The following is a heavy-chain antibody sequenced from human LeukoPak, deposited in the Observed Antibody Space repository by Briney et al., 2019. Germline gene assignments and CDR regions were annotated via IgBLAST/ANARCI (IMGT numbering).Heavy chain of an antibody. Sequence: SETLSLTCNVSGGSISNSDYYWAWIRRPPGKGLEWIGSVYYREDIYYTPSLKSRVTISLDTSKNQFSLKLTSVTAADTALYFCARAAQEGQNWFDPWGQGILVTVSS. CDR1: GGSISNSDYY. CDR2: VYYREDI. J-gene: IGHJ5*02. D-gene: IGHD6-13*01. CDR3: ARAAQEGQNWFDP. V-gene: IGHV4-39*01.